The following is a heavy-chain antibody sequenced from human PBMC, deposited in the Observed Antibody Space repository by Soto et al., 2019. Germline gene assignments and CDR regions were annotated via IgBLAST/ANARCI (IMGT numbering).Heavy chain of an antibody. CDR2: IYHSGST. CDR1: GGSISSGGYS. J-gene: IGHJ4*02. D-gene: IGHD6-13*01. CDR3: ARAFMLWGIAAAGTIFDY. Sequence: SETLSLTCAVSGGSISSGGYSWSWIRQPPGKGLEWIGYIYHSGSTYYNTSLKSRVTISVDRSKNQFSLKLSSVTAADTAVYYCARAFMLWGIAAAGTIFDYWGQGTLVTVSS. V-gene: IGHV4-30-2*01.